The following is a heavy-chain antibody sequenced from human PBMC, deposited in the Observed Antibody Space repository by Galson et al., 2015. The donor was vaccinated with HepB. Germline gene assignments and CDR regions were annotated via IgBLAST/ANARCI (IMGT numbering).Heavy chain of an antibody. CDR3: ARDLGGYCSSTSCYPGNWFDP. CDR1: GYTFTSYY. D-gene: IGHD2-2*01. J-gene: IGHJ5*02. CDR2: INPNSGGT. Sequence: SCKASGYTFTSYYMHWVRQAPGQGLEWMGWINPNSGGTNYAQKFQGWVTMTRDTSISTAYMELSRLRSDDTAVYYCARDLGGYCSSTSCYPGNWFDPWGQGTLVTVSS. V-gene: IGHV1-2*04.